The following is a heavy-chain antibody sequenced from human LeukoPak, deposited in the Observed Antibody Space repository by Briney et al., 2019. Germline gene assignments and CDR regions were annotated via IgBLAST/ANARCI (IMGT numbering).Heavy chain of an antibody. J-gene: IGHJ4*02. D-gene: IGHD6-13*01. CDR2: INHSGST. CDR3: ARGPYSSSWYEFDY. CDR1: GGSFSGYY. V-gene: IGHV4-34*01. Sequence: PSETLSLTCAVYGGSFSGYYWSWIRQPPGKGLEWIGEINHSGSTNYNPSLKSRVTISVDTSKNQFSLKLSSVTAADTAVYYCARGPYSSSWYEFDYWGQGTLVTVSS.